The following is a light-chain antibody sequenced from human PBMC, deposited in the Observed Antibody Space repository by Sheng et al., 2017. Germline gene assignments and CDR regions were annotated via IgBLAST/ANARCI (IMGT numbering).Light chain of an antibody. CDR3: QSADSSGTYV. J-gene: IGLJ1*01. V-gene: IGLV3-25*03. Sequence: SYELTQPPSVSVSPGQTARITCSGDVLPRQYAYWYQQKPGQAPVLVIYKDSERPSEIPERFSGSSSGTTVTLTISGVQAEDEADYYCQSADSSGTYVFGTGTKVTVL. CDR2: KDS. CDR1: VLPRQY.